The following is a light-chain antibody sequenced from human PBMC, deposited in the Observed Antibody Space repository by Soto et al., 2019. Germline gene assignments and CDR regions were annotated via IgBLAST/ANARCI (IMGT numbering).Light chain of an antibody. Sequence: EIVLTQSPGSLSLSPGERATLSCRASQSVGSEYLDWYQQRPGQAPRLLIYGASSRATGIPDRFSGSGSGTVFTLSISRLEPEDVAVYYCHQYGSSPYTFGQGTKLEIK. CDR2: GAS. J-gene: IGKJ2*01. CDR1: QSVGSEY. CDR3: HQYGSSPYT. V-gene: IGKV3-20*01.